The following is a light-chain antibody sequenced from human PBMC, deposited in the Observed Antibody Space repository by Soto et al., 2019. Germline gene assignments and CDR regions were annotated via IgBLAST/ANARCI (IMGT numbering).Light chain of an antibody. Sequence: DIQMTQSPSSLSASVGDRVTITWQASQDIKNFLNWYQQRPGKAPKLLIYDASDLETGVPSRFSGIGSGTDFTLTITNRQPEDIATYYCQQYDNHPPYTFGQGTKLEIK. CDR2: DAS. J-gene: IGKJ2*01. CDR3: QQYDNHPPYT. CDR1: QDIKNF. V-gene: IGKV1-33*01.